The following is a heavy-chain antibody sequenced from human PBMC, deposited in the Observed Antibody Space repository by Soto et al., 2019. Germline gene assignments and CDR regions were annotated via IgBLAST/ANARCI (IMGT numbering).Heavy chain of an antibody. CDR1: GFTFSSYA. D-gene: IGHD3-22*01. CDR3: AATYYYDEEFDY. V-gene: IGHV3-23*01. Sequence: EVQLLESGGGLVQPGGSLRLSCAASGFTFSSYAMSWVRQAPGKGLEWVSAISGSGGSTYYADSVKGRFTISRDNSKNTLYQQMNSLRAEDTAVYYCAATYYYDEEFDYRAQGTLVTVSS. J-gene: IGHJ4*02. CDR2: ISGSGGST.